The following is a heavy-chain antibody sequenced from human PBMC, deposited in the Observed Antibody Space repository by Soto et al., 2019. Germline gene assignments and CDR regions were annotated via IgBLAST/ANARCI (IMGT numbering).Heavy chain of an antibody. V-gene: IGHV3-72*01. CDR2: TKNKANSYTT. Sequence: PXGSLRLTFAASGFTFSDRYMDWVRQAPGKGLDWVGRTKNKANSYTTEYAASVKGRFTISRDDSRNSVYLQMNSLKTDDTAVYYCTIEGAYPGPDFDDWGQGTLVTVSS. D-gene: IGHD3-16*01. CDR3: TIEGAYPGPDFDD. J-gene: IGHJ4*02. CDR1: GFTFSDRY.